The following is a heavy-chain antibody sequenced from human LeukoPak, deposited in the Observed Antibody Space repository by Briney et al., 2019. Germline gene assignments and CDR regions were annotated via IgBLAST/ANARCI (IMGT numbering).Heavy chain of an antibody. CDR1: GGTFSSYA. CDR2: IIPIFGIA. V-gene: IGHV1-69*04. CDR3: ARVSANSSGWDTFYYGMDV. D-gene: IGHD6-19*01. Sequence: VKVSCKAPGGTFSSYAISWVRQAPGQGLEWMGRIIPIFGIANYAQKFQGRVTITADKSTSTAYMELSSLRSEDTAVYYCARVSANSSGWDTFYYGMDVWGQGTTVTVSS. J-gene: IGHJ6*02.